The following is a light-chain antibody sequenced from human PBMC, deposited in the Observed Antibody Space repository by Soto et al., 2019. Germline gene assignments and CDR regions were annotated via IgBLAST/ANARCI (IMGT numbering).Light chain of an antibody. Sequence: DIQMTQSPSTLSASIGDRVTITCRASQSINTWLAWYQQRPGKAPKLLVYDASSLESGVPSRFRGSGSGTEFPLTISSLQADDFATYFCQQYNSYSWTFGQGTRVEIK. CDR3: QQYNSYSWT. V-gene: IGKV1-5*01. CDR1: QSINTW. J-gene: IGKJ1*01. CDR2: DAS.